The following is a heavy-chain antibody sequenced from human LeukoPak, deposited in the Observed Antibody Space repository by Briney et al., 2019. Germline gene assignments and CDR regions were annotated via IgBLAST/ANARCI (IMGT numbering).Heavy chain of an antibody. CDR3: ARSGYTYGGKGDAFDI. D-gene: IGHD5-18*01. Sequence: PGGSLRLSCAASGLTVSSNYMSWVRQAPGKGLEWVSVIYSAGATHCAESVKGRFSISRDNFKNTLYLQMNSLRAEDTAVYFCARSGYTYGGKGDAFDIWGQGTMVTVSS. CDR2: IYSAGAT. J-gene: IGHJ3*02. V-gene: IGHV3-66*01. CDR1: GLTVSSNY.